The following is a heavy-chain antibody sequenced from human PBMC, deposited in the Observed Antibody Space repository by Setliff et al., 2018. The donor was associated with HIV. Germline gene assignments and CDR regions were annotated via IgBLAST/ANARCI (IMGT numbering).Heavy chain of an antibody. D-gene: IGHD1-26*01. CDR1: GFSNSA. J-gene: IGHJ4*02. CDR3: VRGIVGASVFNY. V-gene: IGHV3-74*01. CDR2: ISPDGSVI. Sequence: GESLKISCAASGFSNSALHWVRQAPGKGLVWVSRISPDGSVINYAGSVKGRFTISRDNAKNTLYLQMNGLRAEDTAVYYCVRGIVGASVFNYWGQGTQVTVSS.